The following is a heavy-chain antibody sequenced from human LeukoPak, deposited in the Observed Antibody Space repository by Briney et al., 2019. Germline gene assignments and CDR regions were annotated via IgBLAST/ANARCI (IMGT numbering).Heavy chain of an antibody. CDR3: AQSPSSGWPRFDY. CDR1: GFTFSSYA. J-gene: IGHJ4*02. Sequence: GGSLRLSCAASGFTFSSYAMSWVRQVPGKGLEWVSAISGSGGSTYYADSVKGRFTISRDNSKNTLYLQMNSLRAEDTAVYYCAQSPSSGWPRFDYWGQGTLVTVSS. D-gene: IGHD6-19*01. V-gene: IGHV3-23*01. CDR2: ISGSGGST.